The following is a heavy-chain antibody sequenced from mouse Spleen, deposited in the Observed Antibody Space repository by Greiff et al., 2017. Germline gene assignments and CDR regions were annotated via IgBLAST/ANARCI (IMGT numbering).Heavy chain of an antibody. J-gene: IGHJ3*01. CDR3: ARQDEGAWFAY. CDR2: ISSGGSYT. V-gene: IGHV5-9-3*01. Sequence: EVKLVESGGGLVKPGGSLKLSCAASGFTFSSYAMSWVRQTPEQRLEWVATISSGGSYTYYPDSVKGRFTISRDNAKNTLYLQMSSLRSEDTAMYYCARQDEGAWFAYWGQGTLVTVSA. CDR1: GFTFSSYA.